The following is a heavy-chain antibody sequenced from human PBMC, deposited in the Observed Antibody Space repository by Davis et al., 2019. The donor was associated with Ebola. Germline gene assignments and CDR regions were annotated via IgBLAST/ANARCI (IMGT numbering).Heavy chain of an antibody. CDR3: AKDTSNVWFDV. CDR2: VGLSADT. CDR1: GFVFRNYV. Sequence: GESLKISCAASGFVFRNYVMSWVRQAPGKGLEWVSTVGLSADTYYADYVKGRFTISRDNSKNTLYLQMNSLRVEDTAIYYCAKDTSNVWFDVWGPGTMVTVSS. D-gene: IGHD6-19*01. J-gene: IGHJ3*01. V-gene: IGHV3-23*01.